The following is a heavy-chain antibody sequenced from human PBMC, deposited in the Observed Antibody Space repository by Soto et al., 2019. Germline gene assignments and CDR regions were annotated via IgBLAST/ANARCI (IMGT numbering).Heavy chain of an antibody. CDR3: AKQITIFGVVNIPIDY. J-gene: IGHJ4*02. D-gene: IGHD3-3*01. CDR2: ISGSGGST. Sequence: HPVGSLRLSCAASGFTFSSYAMSWVRQAPGKGLEWVSAISGSGGSTYYADSVKGRFTISRDNSKNTLYLQMNSLRAEDTAVYYCAKQITIFGVVNIPIDYWGQGTLVTVSS. CDR1: GFTFSSYA. V-gene: IGHV3-23*01.